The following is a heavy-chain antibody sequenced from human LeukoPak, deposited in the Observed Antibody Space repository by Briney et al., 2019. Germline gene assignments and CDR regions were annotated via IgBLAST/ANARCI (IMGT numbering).Heavy chain of an antibody. Sequence: SETLSLTCTVSGDSISRYYWSWIRQPPGKGLEWIGYIYYSGSTNYNPSLKSRVTISVDTSKNQFSLKLSSVTAADTAVYYCARLKYYYDSSGYPLDYWGQGTLVTVSS. CDR2: IYYSGST. CDR1: GDSISRYY. V-gene: IGHV4-59*08. CDR3: ARLKYYYDSSGYPLDY. J-gene: IGHJ4*02. D-gene: IGHD3-22*01.